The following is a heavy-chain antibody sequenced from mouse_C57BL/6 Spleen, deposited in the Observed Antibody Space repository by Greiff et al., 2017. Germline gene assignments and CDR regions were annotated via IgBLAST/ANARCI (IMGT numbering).Heavy chain of an antibody. Sequence: EVQLQQSGPELVKPGASVKISCKASGYTFTDYYMNWVKQSHGKSLEWIGDINPNNGGTSYNQKFKGKATLTVDKSSSTAYMELRSLTSEDSAVXYCARGEIYYGTHYYAMDYWGQGTSVTVSS. CDR1: GYTFTDYY. J-gene: IGHJ4*01. CDR2: INPNNGGT. CDR3: ARGEIYYGTHYYAMDY. V-gene: IGHV1-26*01. D-gene: IGHD2-1*01.